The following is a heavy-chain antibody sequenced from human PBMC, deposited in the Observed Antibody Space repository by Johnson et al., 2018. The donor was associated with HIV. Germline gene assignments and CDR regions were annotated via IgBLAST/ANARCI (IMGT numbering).Heavy chain of an antibody. CDR2: ISYDGSNK. V-gene: IGHV3-30*04. D-gene: IGHD3-10*01. CDR3: ASPKTPTRVVRGAFDI. CDR1: GFTFSSYA. J-gene: IGHJ3*02. Sequence: QVQLVESGGGVVQPGRSLRLSCAASGFTFSSYAMHWVRQAPDKGLEWVAVISYDGSNKYYADSVKGRFTISRDNAKNSLYLQMNSLRAEDTAVYYCASPKTPTRVVRGAFDIWGQGTMVTVSS.